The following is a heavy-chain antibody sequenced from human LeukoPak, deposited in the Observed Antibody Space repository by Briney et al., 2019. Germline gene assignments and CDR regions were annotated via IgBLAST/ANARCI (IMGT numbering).Heavy chain of an antibody. Sequence: HGESLKISCKGSGYIFTSYWIGWVRQMPGKGLEWMGIIYPGDSDTRYSPSFQGQVTISADKSISTAYLQWSSLKASDTAMYYCARPRDGYNPGDAFDIWGQGTMVTVSS. CDR2: IYPGDSDT. J-gene: IGHJ3*02. CDR3: ARPRDGYNPGDAFDI. CDR1: GYIFTSYW. V-gene: IGHV5-51*01. D-gene: IGHD5-24*01.